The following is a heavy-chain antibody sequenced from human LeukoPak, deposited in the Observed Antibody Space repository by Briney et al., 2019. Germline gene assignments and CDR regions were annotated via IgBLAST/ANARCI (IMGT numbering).Heavy chain of an antibody. CDR1: GYSFTSYW. CDR3: ASQQLWFGELSLSLDDFDI. J-gene: IGHJ3*02. V-gene: IGHV5-51*01. CDR2: IYPGGSDT. Sequence: GESLKISCKGSGYSFTSYWIGWVRQMPGKGLEWMGNIYPGGSDTRYSPSFQGQVTISADKSISTAYLQWSSLKASDTAMYYCASQQLWFGELSLSLDDFDIWGQGTMVTVSS. D-gene: IGHD3-10*01.